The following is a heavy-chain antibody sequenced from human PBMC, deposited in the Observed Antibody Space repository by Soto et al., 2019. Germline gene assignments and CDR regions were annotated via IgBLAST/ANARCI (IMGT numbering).Heavy chain of an antibody. Sequence: QVQLVQSGAEVKKPGSSVKVSCKASGGTFSSYAISWVRQAPGQGLEWMGGIIPIFGTANYAQKFQGRVTITADKSTSTAYMELSSLRSEDTAVYYCARDRERHSSSWIPFGYWGQGTLVTVSS. J-gene: IGHJ4*02. CDR1: GGTFSSYA. V-gene: IGHV1-69*06. CDR2: IIPIFGTA. D-gene: IGHD6-13*01. CDR3: ARDRERHSSSWIPFGY.